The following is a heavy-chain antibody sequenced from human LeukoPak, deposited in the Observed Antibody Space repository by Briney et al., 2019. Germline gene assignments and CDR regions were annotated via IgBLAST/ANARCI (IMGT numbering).Heavy chain of an antibody. CDR2: IIPILGIA. V-gene: IGHV1-69*04. CDR1: GGTFSSYA. CDR3: ARELRYYYDSSGYYSVNFDY. D-gene: IGHD3-22*01. Sequence: SVKVCCKASGGTFSSYAISWVRQAPGQGLEWMGRIIPILGIANYAQKFQGRVTITADKSTSTAYMELSSLRSEDTAVYYCARELRYYYDSSGYYSVNFDYWGQGTLVSVSS. J-gene: IGHJ4*02.